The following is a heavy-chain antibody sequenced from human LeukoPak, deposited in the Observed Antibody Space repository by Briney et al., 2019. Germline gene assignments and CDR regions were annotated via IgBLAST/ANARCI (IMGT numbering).Heavy chain of an antibody. CDR2: ISYDGSNK. D-gene: IGHD3-10*01. CDR3: ARSSMVRGVIMWHFQH. CDR1: GFTFSSYA. V-gene: IGHV3-30*04. Sequence: PGGSLRLSCAASGFTFSSYAMHWVRQAPGKGLEWVAVISYDGSNKYYADSVKGRFTISRDNSKNTLYLQMNSLRAEDMAVYYCARSSMVRGVIMWHFQHWGQGTLVTVSS. J-gene: IGHJ1*01.